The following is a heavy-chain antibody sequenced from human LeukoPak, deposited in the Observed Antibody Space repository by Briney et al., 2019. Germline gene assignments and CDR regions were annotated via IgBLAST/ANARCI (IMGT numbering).Heavy chain of an antibody. D-gene: IGHD1-26*01. Sequence: GGSVRLSCITSGFTFGDYGLSWVRQAPGKGLEWVGFIRSKAYGATTEYAASLKDRFTISRDDSKSIAYLQVNSLKTEDTAVYYCTRILLKWELPGSDAFDIWGEGTMVTVSS. J-gene: IGHJ3*02. CDR3: TRILLKWELPGSDAFDI. CDR1: GFTFGDYG. V-gene: IGHV3-49*04. CDR2: IRSKAYGATT.